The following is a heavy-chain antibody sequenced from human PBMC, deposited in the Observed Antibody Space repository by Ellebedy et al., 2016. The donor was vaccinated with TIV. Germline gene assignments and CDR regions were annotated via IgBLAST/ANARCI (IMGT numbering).Heavy chain of an antibody. J-gene: IGHJ4*02. CDR1: GFSFSNYG. V-gene: IGHV3-33*01. CDR3: ARGVRAGYGDSYYFDY. CDR2: IWYDGTIR. Sequence: GESLKISCAASGFSFSNYGMHWVRQAPGKGLEWVTVIWYDGTIRFYADSVKGRFIISRDNSMHTLYLQMNSLRAEDTAVYYCARGVRAGYGDSYYFDYWGQGALVTVSS. D-gene: IGHD4-17*01.